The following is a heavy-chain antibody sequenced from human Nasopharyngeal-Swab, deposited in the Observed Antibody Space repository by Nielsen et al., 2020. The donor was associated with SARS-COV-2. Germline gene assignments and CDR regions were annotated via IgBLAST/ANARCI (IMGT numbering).Heavy chain of an antibody. CDR3: NTVLFGGATTPHY. CDR2: IKSKTDGETT. J-gene: IGHJ4*02. V-gene: IGHV3-15*01. Sequence: WIRQPPGKGLEWVGRIKSKTDGETTDYAAPVKGRFTILRDDSKNTLYLQMNSLKTEDTAVYYCNTVLFGGATTPHYWSQGTLVTVSS. D-gene: IGHD3-16*01.